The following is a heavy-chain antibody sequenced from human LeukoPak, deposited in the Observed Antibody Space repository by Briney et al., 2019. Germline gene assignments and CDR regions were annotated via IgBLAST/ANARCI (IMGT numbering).Heavy chain of an antibody. D-gene: IGHD2-8*01. Sequence: SETLSLTCTVSGGSISSGGYYWSWIRQQPGKGLEWIGYIYYSGSTYYNPSLKSRVTISVDTSKNQFSLKLSSVTAADTAVYYCAAWCMLYSLHYFDYWGQGTLVTVSS. CDR1: GGSISSGGYY. CDR3: AAWCMLYSLHYFDY. V-gene: IGHV4-31*03. CDR2: IYYSGST. J-gene: IGHJ4*02.